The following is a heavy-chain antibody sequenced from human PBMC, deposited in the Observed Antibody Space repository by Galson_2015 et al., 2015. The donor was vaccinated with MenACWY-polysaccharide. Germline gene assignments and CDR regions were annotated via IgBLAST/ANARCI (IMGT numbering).Heavy chain of an antibody. CDR3: ARRRSNSPGSGMDV. D-gene: IGHD3-10*01. Sequence: ETLSLTCTVSGGSISGSSYYWGWIRQPPGKGLEWIGSVFYTGTTYYNPSLRSRVTISVDTPNNQFSLRLISVTAADTAVYYCARRRSNSPGSGMDVWGHGTTVTVSS. V-gene: IGHV4-39*01. J-gene: IGHJ6*02. CDR1: GGSISGSSYY. CDR2: VFYTGTT.